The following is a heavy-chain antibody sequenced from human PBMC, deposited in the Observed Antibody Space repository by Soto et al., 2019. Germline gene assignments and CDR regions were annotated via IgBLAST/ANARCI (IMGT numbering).Heavy chain of an antibody. CDR2: IYYSGST. CDR3: ARDAFGTYYGMDV. D-gene: IGHD3-16*01. CDR1: GGSISSYY. Sequence: QVQLQESGPGLVKPTETLSLTCTVSGGSISSYYWSWIRQPPGKGLEWIGYIYYSGSTNYNPSLKSRVTISVDTSRHQSALKLSSVTAADTAVYYCARDAFGTYYGMDVWGQGTTVTVSS. V-gene: IGHV4-59*01. J-gene: IGHJ6*02.